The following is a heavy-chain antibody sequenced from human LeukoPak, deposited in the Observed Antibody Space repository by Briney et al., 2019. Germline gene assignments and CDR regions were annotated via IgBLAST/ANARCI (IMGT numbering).Heavy chain of an antibody. Sequence: SVKVSCKASGGTFSSYTISWVRQAPGQGLEWMGRIIPILGIANYAQKFQGRVTITADKSTSTAYMELSSLRSEDTAVYYCARVVRYRSSWQDYWGQGTLVTVSS. CDR1: GGTFSSYT. J-gene: IGHJ4*02. V-gene: IGHV1-69*02. CDR3: ARVVRYRSSWQDY. CDR2: IIPILGIA. D-gene: IGHD6-13*01.